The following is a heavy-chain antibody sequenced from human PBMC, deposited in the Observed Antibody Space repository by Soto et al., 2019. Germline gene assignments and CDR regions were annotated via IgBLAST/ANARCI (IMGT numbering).Heavy chain of an antibody. Sequence: EVQLLESGGGLVQPGGSLRLSCAASGFTFSSYAMSWVRQAPGKGLEWVSAISGSGGSTYYADSVKGRFTISRDNSKNTLYLQMNSLRAEDTAVYYCAKDGAMGDIVVVVAVPPYYYHGMDVWGQGTTVTVSS. CDR1: GFTFSSYA. D-gene: IGHD2-15*01. V-gene: IGHV3-23*01. CDR2: ISGSGGST. J-gene: IGHJ6*02. CDR3: AKDGAMGDIVVVVAVPPYYYHGMDV.